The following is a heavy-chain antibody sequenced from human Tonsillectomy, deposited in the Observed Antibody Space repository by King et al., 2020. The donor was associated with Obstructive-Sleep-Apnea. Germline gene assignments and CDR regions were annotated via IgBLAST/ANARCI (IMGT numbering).Heavy chain of an antibody. J-gene: IGHJ4*02. CDR3: ARDPSYLYSSGWFL. D-gene: IGHD6-19*01. CDR2: IYYSGGT. CDR1: GGSISSSSYY. Sequence: QLQESGPGLVKPSETLSLTCTVSGGSISSSSYYWGWIRHPPGKGLGWIGSIYYSGGTYYNPSLKSRVTISVDTSKNQFSLKLSSVTAADTAVYYCARDPSYLYSSGWFLWGQGTLVTVSS. V-gene: IGHV4-39*07.